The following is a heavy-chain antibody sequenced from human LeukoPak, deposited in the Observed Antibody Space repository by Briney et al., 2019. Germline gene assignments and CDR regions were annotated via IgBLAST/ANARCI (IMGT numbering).Heavy chain of an antibody. J-gene: IGHJ3*02. CDR1: GGSISSYY. V-gene: IGHV4-59*08. CDR2: MFYNVST. Sequence: SETLSLTCTVSGGSISSYYWNWIRQPPGKGLEWIAYMFYNVSTNYSPSLKSRVTISVDTSKNQFSLKLISVTAADTAVYFCARQGSGRAFDIWGQGTMVTVSS. CDR3: ARQGSGRAFDI.